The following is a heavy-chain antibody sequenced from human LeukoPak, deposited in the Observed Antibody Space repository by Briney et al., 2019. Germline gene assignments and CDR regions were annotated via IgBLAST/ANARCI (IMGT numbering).Heavy chain of an antibody. CDR1: GFTFSSYA. D-gene: IGHD6-19*01. J-gene: IGHJ4*02. CDR2: INGSGTSA. CDR3: ARELRIAVAGTKDY. Sequence: GGSLRLSCAASGFTFSSYAMSWVRQAPGKGLEWVSGINGSGTSAYYADSVKGRFTISRDNSKNTLYLQMNSLRAEDTALYYCARELRIAVAGTKDYWGQGTLVTVSS. V-gene: IGHV3-23*01.